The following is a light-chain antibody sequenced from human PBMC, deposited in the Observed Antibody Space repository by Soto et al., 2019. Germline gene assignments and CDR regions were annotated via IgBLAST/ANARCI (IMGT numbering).Light chain of an antibody. CDR2: NNN. CDR1: SSNIGTYT. J-gene: IGLJ3*02. CDR3: ATWDDSLNGRL. V-gene: IGLV1-44*01. Sequence: QSVLTQPPSASGTPGQRVTISCSGGSSNIGTYTVNWYQHLPGTAPKILIYNNNERPSGVPDRFSGSKSDTSASLAISGLQYDDEADYYCATWDDSLNGRLFGGGTKLTVL.